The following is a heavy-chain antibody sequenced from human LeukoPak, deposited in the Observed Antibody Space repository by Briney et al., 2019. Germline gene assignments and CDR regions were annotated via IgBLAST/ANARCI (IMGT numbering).Heavy chain of an antibody. V-gene: IGHV3-23*01. CDR1: GFTFSSYA. CDR3: AKGGMAEWELLSGDY. Sequence: PGGSLRLSCAASGFTFSSYAMSWVRQAPGKGLEWVSANSGSGGSTYYADSVKGRFTISRDNSKNTLYLQMNSLRAEDTAVYYCAKGGMAEWELLSGDYWGQGTLVTVSS. CDR2: NSGSGGST. J-gene: IGHJ4*02. D-gene: IGHD1-26*01.